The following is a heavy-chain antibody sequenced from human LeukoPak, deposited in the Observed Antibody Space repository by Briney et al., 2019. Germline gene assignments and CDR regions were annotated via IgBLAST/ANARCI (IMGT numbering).Heavy chain of an antibody. D-gene: IGHD2-21*02. CDR2: ISGSGGST. J-gene: IGHJ4*02. CDR3: AKDRPYRGGDCYSDYFDY. Sequence: GGSLRLSCAASGFTFSSYAMSWVRQAPGKGLEWVSAISGSGGSTYYADSVKGRFTISRDNSKNTLYLQMNSLRAEDTAVYYCAKDRPYRGGDCYSDYFDYWGQGTLVTVSS. V-gene: IGHV3-23*01. CDR1: GFTFSSYA.